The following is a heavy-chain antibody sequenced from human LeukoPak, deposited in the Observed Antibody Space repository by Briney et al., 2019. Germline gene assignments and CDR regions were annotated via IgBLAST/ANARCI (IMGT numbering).Heavy chain of an antibody. Sequence: GGSLRLSCAASGFTFSDYYMGWIRQAPGKGLEWVSYISSSGSTIYYADSVKGRFTISRDNAKNSLYLQMNSLRAEDTAVYYCARYGYCSSTSCHDAFDIWGQGTMVTVSS. CDR3: ARYGYCSSTSCHDAFDI. J-gene: IGHJ3*02. V-gene: IGHV3-11*04. CDR1: GFTFSDYY. D-gene: IGHD2-2*01. CDR2: ISSSGSTI.